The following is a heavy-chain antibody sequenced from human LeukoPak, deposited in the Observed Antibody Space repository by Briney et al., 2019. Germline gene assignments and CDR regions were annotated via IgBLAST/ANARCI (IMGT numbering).Heavy chain of an antibody. J-gene: IGHJ5*02. CDR1: GFTFSSYA. CDR2: ISGSGGST. Sequence: GGSLRLSCAASGFTFSSYAMSWVRQAPGKGLEWVSAISGSGGSTYYADSVKGRFTISRDNSKNTLYLQMNSLRAEDTAVYYCAKEMGDSSSWTNWFDPWGQGTLVTVSS. V-gene: IGHV3-23*01. D-gene: IGHD6-13*01. CDR3: AKEMGDSSSWTNWFDP.